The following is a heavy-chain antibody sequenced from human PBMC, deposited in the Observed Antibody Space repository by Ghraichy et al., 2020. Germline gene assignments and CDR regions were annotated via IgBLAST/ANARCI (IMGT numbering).Heavy chain of an antibody. CDR1: GFTVSSNY. Sequence: GGSLRLSCAASGFTVSSNYMSWVRQAPGKGLEWVSVIYSGGSTYYADSVKGRFTISRDNSKNTLYLQMNSLRAEDTAVYYCARGFHYDFWSGYYSYWGQGTLVTVSS. V-gene: IGHV3-53*01. J-gene: IGHJ4*02. CDR3: ARGFHYDFWSGYYSY. D-gene: IGHD3-3*01. CDR2: IYSGGST.